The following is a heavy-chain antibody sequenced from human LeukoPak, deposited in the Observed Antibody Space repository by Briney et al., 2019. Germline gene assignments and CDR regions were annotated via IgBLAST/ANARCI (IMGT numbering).Heavy chain of an antibody. CDR1: GFTFSSYA. Sequence: TGGSLRLXCAASGFTFSSYAMSWVRQAPGKELEWVSAISGSSGSTYYADSVKGRFTISRDNSKNTLYLQMNSLRAEDTAVYYCAKALVYYDFWSGYYFDYWGQGTLVTVSS. J-gene: IGHJ4*02. CDR2: ISGSSGST. D-gene: IGHD3-3*01. CDR3: AKALVYYDFWSGYYFDY. V-gene: IGHV3-23*01.